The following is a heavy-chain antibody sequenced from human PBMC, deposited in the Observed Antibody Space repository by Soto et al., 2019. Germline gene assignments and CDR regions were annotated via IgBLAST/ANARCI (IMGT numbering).Heavy chain of an antibody. J-gene: IGHJ6*02. V-gene: IGHV3-74*01. CDR2: IKSDGPYT. CDR1: GFTFSSYW. D-gene: IGHD2-8*01. Sequence: GGSLRLSCAASGFTFSSYWMHWLRQAPGKGLVWVSRIKSDGPYTYYADSVKGRFTISRDNSKNTLYLQMNSLRAEDTAVYYCARGLVYAITYYYYYGMDVWGQGTTVTVSS. CDR3: ARGLVYAITYYYYYGMDV.